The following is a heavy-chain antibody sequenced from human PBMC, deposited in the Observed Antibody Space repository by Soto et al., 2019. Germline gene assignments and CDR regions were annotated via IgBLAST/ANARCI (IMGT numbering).Heavy chain of an antibody. V-gene: IGHV3-23*01. D-gene: IGHD2-15*01. CDR3: AKRRGAGGYFDS. J-gene: IGHJ4*02. CDR1: GFACGSYA. Sequence: GGSVTLSCAASGFACGSYAMGWVRQGPGKGLEWVAVVSIGGSTHYADSVRGRFTISRDNSKNTLSLQMNSLTAEDTAVYFCAKRRGAGGYFDSCGQGALVTVSS. CDR2: VSIGGST.